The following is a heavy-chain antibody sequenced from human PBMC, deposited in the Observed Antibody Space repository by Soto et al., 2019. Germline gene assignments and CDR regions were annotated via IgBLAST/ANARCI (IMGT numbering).Heavy chain of an antibody. CDR2: INHSGST. V-gene: IGHV4-34*01. J-gene: IGHJ5*02. D-gene: IGHD6-13*01. CDR1: GGSFSGYY. CDR3: ASQSSSWSRGQNWFDP. Sequence: PSETLSLTCAVYGGSFSGYYWSWIRQPPGKGLEWIGEINHSGSTNYNPSLKSRVTISVDTSKNQFSLKLSSVAAADTALYYCASQSSSWSRGQNWFDPWGQGTLVTVSS.